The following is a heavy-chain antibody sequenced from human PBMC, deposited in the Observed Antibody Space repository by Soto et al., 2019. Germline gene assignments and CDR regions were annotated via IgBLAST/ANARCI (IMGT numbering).Heavy chain of an antibody. CDR2: IYYSGTT. Sequence: QLQLQESGPRLVKPSETLSLTCTVSGGSITSSHYYWGWIRQPPGKGLEWIGSIYYSGTTPYHPPLNSRVTISADTSKNQFSLRLSSVTAADTAVYYCARHGPTWVAQVLYFDYWGQGALVTVSS. J-gene: IGHJ4*02. CDR1: GGSITSSHYY. D-gene: IGHD7-27*01. V-gene: IGHV4-39*01. CDR3: ARHGPTWVAQVLYFDY.